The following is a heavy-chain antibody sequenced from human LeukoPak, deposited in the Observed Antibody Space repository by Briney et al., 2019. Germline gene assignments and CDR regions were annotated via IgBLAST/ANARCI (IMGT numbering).Heavy chain of an antibody. V-gene: IGHV3-48*04. D-gene: IGHD3-10*01. CDR2: ISSTSNTM. CDR3: ARISVIRGLSSFDS. J-gene: IGHJ4*02. CDR1: GFTFSSYS. Sequence: GGSLRLSCAASGFTFSSYSMNWVRPAPGKGLEWVSYISSTSNTMYYADSVKGRFTISRDNAKTSLYLQMNSLTPEDTAVYYCARISVIRGLSSFDSWGQGTLVTVSS.